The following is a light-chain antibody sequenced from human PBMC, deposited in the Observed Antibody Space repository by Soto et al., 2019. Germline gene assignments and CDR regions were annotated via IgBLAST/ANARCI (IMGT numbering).Light chain of an antibody. CDR2: MTN. CDR3: AAWEDRRSAGV. Sequence: QSVLTQPPSASGTPGQTVTISCSGGWYNIGKNLGYWYQQLPGTAPKLLIYMTNQRPSGVPDRFSGSKSGSSDSLAVSGIRSEDEGVYYCAAWEDRRSAGVFGGGTKLTVL. J-gene: IGLJ3*02. CDR1: WYNIGKNL. V-gene: IGLV1-47*01.